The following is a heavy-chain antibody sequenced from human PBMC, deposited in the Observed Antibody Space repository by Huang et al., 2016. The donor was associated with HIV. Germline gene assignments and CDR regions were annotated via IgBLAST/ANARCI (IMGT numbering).Heavy chain of an antibody. CDR1: GYTFNNYD. CDR2: MNPNPGNT. J-gene: IGHJ4*02. V-gene: IGHV1-8*02. Sequence: QVNLVQSGAEVKKPGASVKVSCKASGYTFNNYDLNWVRPAPGRGFDWIVSMNPNPGNTGFAQSFQGTVTMTRNTSLPTAYIELTSLTSEDTAVYYCARSAYGDLDYWGLGTLVIVSS. D-gene: IGHD4-17*01. CDR3: ARSAYGDLDY.